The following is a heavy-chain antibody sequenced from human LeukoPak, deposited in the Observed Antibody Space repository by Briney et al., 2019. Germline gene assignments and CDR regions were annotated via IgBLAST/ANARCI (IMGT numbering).Heavy chain of an antibody. D-gene: IGHD3-22*01. V-gene: IGHV7-4-1*02. J-gene: IGHJ4*02. CDR3: VRGRDTTGYFSY. Sequence: ASVKVSCKTSRYTFTDFPVNWVRQAPGQGLEWMGWIDTDTRNPTYAQGFTGRFVFSLDTSVSTTYLRVNSLKAEDTAVYYCVRGRDTTGYFSYWGQGTLVTVSS. CDR2: IDTDTRNP. CDR1: RYTFTDFP.